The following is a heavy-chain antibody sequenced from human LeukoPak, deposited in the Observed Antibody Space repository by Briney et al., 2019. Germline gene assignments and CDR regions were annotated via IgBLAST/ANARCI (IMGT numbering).Heavy chain of an antibody. CDR1: GFTFSSYE. V-gene: IGHV3-48*03. CDR3: ARGRLPGYY. J-gene: IGHJ4*02. CDR2: ISSSGSTM. Sequence: GGSLRLSCAASGFTFSSYEMNWVRQAPGKGLEWVSYISSSGSTMFYADSAKGRFTISRDNAKNSLFLQMNSLRVEDTAVYYCARGRLPGYYWGQGTLVTVSS.